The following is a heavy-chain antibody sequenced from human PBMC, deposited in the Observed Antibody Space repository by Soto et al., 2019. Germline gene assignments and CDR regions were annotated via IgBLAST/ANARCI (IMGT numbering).Heavy chain of an antibody. CDR2: IDPSGSYT. V-gene: IGHV5-10-1*01. CDR1: GYSFTSYW. J-gene: IGHJ6*02. Sequence: PGESLKISCKGSGYSFTSYWISWVRQMPGKGLEWMGRIDPSGSYTNYSPSFQGHVTISADKSISTAYLQWSSLKASDTAMYYCARRSSGSYYYYGMDVWGQGTTVTVSS. D-gene: IGHD1-26*01. CDR3: ARRSSGSYYYYGMDV.